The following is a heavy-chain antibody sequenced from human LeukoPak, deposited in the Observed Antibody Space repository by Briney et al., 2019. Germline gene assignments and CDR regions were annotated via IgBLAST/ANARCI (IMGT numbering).Heavy chain of an antibody. J-gene: IGHJ6*02. D-gene: IGHD2-15*01. V-gene: IGHV3-74*01. CDR3: ARELGIGCSGGSCYTSYYYYGMDV. CDR1: GLTISDSW. CDR2: LASDENNR. Sequence: GGSLRLSCAASGLTISDSWIHWVRQVPGKGLMWVSRLASDENNRIYADSVKGRFTISRDNAKNTLYLQMNSLRAEDTAVYYCARELGIGCSGGSCYTSYYYYGMDVWGQGTTVTVSS.